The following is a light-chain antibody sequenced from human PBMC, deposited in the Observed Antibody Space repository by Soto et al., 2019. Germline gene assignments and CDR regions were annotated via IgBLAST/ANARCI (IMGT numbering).Light chain of an antibody. Sequence: DIQMTQSPSTLSASVGDRVTITFRASQSISSWLAWYQQKPGKAPKLLIYDASNLETGVPSRFSGSGSGTEFTLTISSLQPDDFATYYCQQYHDYWTFGQGTKVDIK. V-gene: IGKV1-5*01. J-gene: IGKJ1*01. CDR2: DAS. CDR1: QSISSW. CDR3: QQYHDYWT.